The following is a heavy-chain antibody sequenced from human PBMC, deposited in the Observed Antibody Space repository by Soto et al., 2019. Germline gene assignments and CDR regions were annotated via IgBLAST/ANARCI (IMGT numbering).Heavy chain of an antibody. J-gene: IGHJ6*02. CDR1: GFTFDDYA. Sequence: PGGSLRLSCAASGFTFDDYAMHWVRQAPGKGLEWVSGISWNSGSIGYADSVKGRFTISRDNAKNSLYLQMNSLRAEDTALYYCAKVIAAAGTGYYGMDVWGQGTTVTVS. V-gene: IGHV3-9*01. CDR2: ISWNSGSI. D-gene: IGHD6-13*01. CDR3: AKVIAAAGTGYYGMDV.